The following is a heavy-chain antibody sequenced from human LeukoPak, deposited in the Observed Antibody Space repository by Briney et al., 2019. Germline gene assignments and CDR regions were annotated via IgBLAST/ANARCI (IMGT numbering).Heavy chain of an antibody. CDR2: IFYSGAT. CDR3: VRHRQWLLFPDY. J-gene: IGHJ4*02. V-gene: IGHV4-39*01. CDR1: GDSISINYN. D-gene: IGHD6-19*01. Sequence: PSDTLSLTCTVSGDSISINYNWGWIRQPPGKGLEWIGSIFYSGATYYSPSLKSRVTISVDTSKNQFSLKLSSMTAADTAVYYCVRHRQWLLFPDYWGQGTLVTVS.